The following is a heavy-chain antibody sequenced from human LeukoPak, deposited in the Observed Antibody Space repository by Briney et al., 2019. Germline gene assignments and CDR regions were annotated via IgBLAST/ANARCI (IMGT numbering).Heavy chain of an antibody. CDR1: GCTFTSYD. J-gene: IGHJ3*02. V-gene: IGHV1-8*03. CDR3: ARAIGIAAAGDAFDI. CDR2: MNPNSGNT. Sequence: GASVKVSCKASGCTFTSYDINWVRQATGQGLEWMGWMNPNSGNTGYAQKFQGRVTITRNTSISTAYMELSSLRSEDTAVYYCARAIGIAAAGDAFDIWGQGTMVTVSS. D-gene: IGHD6-13*01.